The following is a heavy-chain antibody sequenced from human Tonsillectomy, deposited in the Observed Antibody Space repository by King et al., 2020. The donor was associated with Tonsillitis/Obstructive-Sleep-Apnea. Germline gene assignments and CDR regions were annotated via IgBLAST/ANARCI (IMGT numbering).Heavy chain of an antibody. D-gene: IGHD2-2*01. V-gene: IGHV1-18*01. CDR1: GYTFTSYG. CDR3: ARTSSNIVVVPAATHYYYYYYMDV. CDR2: ISAYNGNT. J-gene: IGHJ6*03. Sequence: VQLVESGAEVKKPGASVKVSCKASGYTFTSYGISWVRQAPGQGLEWMGWISAYNGNTNYAQKLQGRVTMTTDTSTSTAYMELRRLRSDDTAVYYCARTSSNIVVVPAATHYYYYYYMDVWGKGTTVTVSS.